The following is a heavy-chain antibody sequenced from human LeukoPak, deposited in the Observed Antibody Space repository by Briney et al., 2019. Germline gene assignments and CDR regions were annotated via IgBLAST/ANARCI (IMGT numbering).Heavy chain of an antibody. V-gene: IGHV3-7*04. Sequence: GGSLRLSCAASGFTFSALWMTWVRQAPGKGLEWVANIKQDGSEIYYADSVRGRFTISRDSAKNSLYLQMNSLRAEDSALYYCARVAYNSGWNIGHWGQGTLVTVSS. CDR2: IKQDGSEI. CDR1: GFTFSALW. J-gene: IGHJ4*02. D-gene: IGHD5-12*01. CDR3: ARVAYNSGWNIGH.